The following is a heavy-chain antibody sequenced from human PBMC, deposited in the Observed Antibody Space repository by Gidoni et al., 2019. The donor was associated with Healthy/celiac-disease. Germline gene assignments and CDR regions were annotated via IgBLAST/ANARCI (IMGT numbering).Heavy chain of an antibody. CDR2: IKQDGSEK. V-gene: IGHV3-7*03. Sequence: EVQLVESGGGLVQPGGSLRLSCAASGFTFSSYWMSWVRKAPGKGLEWVANIKQDGSEKYYVDSVKGRFTISRYNAKNSLYLQMNSLRAEDTAVYYCARDLETGTTGVGNDYWGQGTLVTVSS. CDR1: GFTFSSYW. D-gene: IGHD1-1*01. CDR3: ARDLETGTTGVGNDY. J-gene: IGHJ4*02.